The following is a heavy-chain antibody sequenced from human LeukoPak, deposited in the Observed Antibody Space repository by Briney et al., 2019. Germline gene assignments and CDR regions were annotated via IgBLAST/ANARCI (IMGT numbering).Heavy chain of an antibody. J-gene: IGHJ4*02. CDR3: ARHSSQRWDLDY. CDR2: IYYSGST. V-gene: IGHV4-39*01. CDR1: GDSISSSNYY. Sequence: PSETLSPTCTVSGDSISSSNYYWGWIRQPPGKGLEWIGIIYYSGSTNYNPSLKSRVTISVDRSKDQFSLKLSSVTAADTAVYYCARHSSQRWDLDYWGQGTLVTVSS. D-gene: IGHD1-26*01.